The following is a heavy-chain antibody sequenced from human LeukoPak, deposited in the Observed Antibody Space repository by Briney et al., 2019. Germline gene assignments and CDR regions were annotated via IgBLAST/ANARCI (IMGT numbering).Heavy chain of an antibody. Sequence: GASVKVSCKASGGTFSSYAISWVRQAPGQGLEWMGGIIPIFGTANYAQKFQGRVTITADKSTSTAYMELSSLRSDDTAVYYCARSVVATMGVIIGWFDPWGQGTLVTVSS. CDR1: GGTFSSYA. CDR2: IIPIFGTA. V-gene: IGHV1-69*06. CDR3: ARSVVATMGVIIGWFDP. J-gene: IGHJ5*02. D-gene: IGHD5-12*01.